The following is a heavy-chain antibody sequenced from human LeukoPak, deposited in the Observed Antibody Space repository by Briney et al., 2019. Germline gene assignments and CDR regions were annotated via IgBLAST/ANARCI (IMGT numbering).Heavy chain of an antibody. D-gene: IGHD2-15*01. Sequence: RGSLRLSCAASGFTFSSYSMNWVRQAPGKGLEWVSSISSSSSYIYYADSVKGRFTISRDNAKNSLYLQMNSLRAEDTAVYYCARDSLYCSGGSCYSRGSGYFQHWGQGSLVSVSS. J-gene: IGHJ1*01. CDR2: ISSSSSYI. CDR1: GFTFSSYS. CDR3: ARDSLYCSGGSCYSRGSGYFQH. V-gene: IGHV3-21*01.